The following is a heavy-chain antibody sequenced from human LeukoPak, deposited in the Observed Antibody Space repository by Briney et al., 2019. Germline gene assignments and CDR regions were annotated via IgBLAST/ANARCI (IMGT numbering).Heavy chain of an antibody. V-gene: IGHV1-69*05. CDR2: IIPILGTA. CDR1: GGTFSSYA. J-gene: IGHJ3*02. CDR3: ASPSESTDAFDI. Sequence: GASVKVSCKASGGTFSSYAISWVRQAPGQGLEWMGGIIPILGTANYAQKFQGRVTITTDESTSTAYMELSSLRSEDTAVYYCASPSESTDAFDIWGQGTMVTVSS.